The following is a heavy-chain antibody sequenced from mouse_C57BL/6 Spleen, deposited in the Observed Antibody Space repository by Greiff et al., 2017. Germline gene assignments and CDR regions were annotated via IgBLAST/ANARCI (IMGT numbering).Heavy chain of an antibody. D-gene: IGHD4-1*01. CDR2: INSDGGST. CDR1: EYEFPSHD. Sequence: DVHLVESGGGLVQPGESLKLSCESNEYEFPSHDMSWVRKTPEKRLELVAAINSDGGSTYYPDNMERRFTISRGNTKKTLYLQMSSLRSEDTALYDCARHVNWAFAYWGQGTLVTVSA. CDR3: ARHVNWAFAY. J-gene: IGHJ3*01. V-gene: IGHV5-2*01.